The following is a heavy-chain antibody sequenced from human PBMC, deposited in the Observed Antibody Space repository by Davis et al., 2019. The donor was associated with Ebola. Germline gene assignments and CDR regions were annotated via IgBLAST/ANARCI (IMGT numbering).Heavy chain of an antibody. J-gene: IGHJ4*02. CDR1: GDTLTSYA. Sequence: SVKVSCKAVGDTLTSYAMTWVRQAPGQGLEWMGGIIPVFRTASYAQKFQGRVTITADESTRTAYMELDGLISEDTAVYYCTHLGPQRYCSGGGCHGYLDYWGQGTLVTVSS. V-gene: IGHV1-69*13. D-gene: IGHD2-15*01. CDR3: THLGPQRYCSGGGCHGYLDY. CDR2: IIPVFRTA.